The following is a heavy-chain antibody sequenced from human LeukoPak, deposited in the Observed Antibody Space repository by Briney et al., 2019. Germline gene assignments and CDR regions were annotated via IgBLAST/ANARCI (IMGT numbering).Heavy chain of an antibody. CDR3: AKDRVVDEYYYYYYMDV. CDR2: IRLEGKKK. V-gene: IGHV3-30*02. D-gene: IGHD3-16*02. Sequence: PGGSLRLSCAASGFTFRRYGMYWVRQAPGKGREGVAFIRLEGKKKDYRDPVKGRFTISRDNSKKPVNLQMNRLRAEDTAVYFCAKDRVVDEYYYYYYMDVWGKGTTVTMSS. J-gene: IGHJ6*03. CDR1: GFTFRRYG.